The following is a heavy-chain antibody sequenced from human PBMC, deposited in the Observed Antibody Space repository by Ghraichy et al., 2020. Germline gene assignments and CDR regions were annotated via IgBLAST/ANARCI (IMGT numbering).Heavy chain of an antibody. J-gene: IGHJ4*02. CDR3: ARGITYYDFWSGYFRFDY. CDR2: MNPNSGNT. Sequence: ASVKVSCKASGYTFTSYDINWVRQATGQGLEWMGWMNPNSGNTGYAQKFQGRVTMTRNTSISTAYMELSSLRSEDTAVYYCARGITYYDFWSGYFRFDYWGQGTLVTVSS. V-gene: IGHV1-8*02. D-gene: IGHD3-3*01. CDR1: GYTFTSYD.